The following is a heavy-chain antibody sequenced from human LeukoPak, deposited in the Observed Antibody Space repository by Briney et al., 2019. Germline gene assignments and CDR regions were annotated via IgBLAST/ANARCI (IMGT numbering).Heavy chain of an antibody. CDR3: ARGFADSSSWYDFDY. Sequence: GGSLRLSCAASGFTFSSYSMNWVRRAPGKGLEWVSSIFSSSTYIFYADSVKGRFTISRDNAKSSLFLQMNSLRAEDTAVYYCARGFADSSSWYDFDYWGQGTLVTVSS. J-gene: IGHJ4*02. D-gene: IGHD6-13*01. CDR2: IFSSSTYI. CDR1: GFTFSSYS. V-gene: IGHV3-21*01.